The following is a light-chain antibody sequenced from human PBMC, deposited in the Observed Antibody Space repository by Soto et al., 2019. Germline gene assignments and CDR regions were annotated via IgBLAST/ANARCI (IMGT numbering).Light chain of an antibody. Sequence: QSALTQPPSASGSPGQSVTISCTGTSSDVGGYDYVSWYQQRPGKAPKLLIHEVTKRPSGVPDRFSGSKSGNTASLTVSGLQAEDEADYYCSSYAGRTLYVLGTGTKVIVL. V-gene: IGLV2-8*01. CDR1: SSDVGGYDY. CDR2: EVT. J-gene: IGLJ1*01. CDR3: SSYAGRTLYV.